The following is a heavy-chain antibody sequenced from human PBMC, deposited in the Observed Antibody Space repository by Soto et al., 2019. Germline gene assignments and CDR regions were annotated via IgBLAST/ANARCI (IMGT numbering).Heavy chain of an antibody. CDR1: GGSFSTYY. Sequence: QVQLQESGPGLVKPSETLSLTCSVSGGSFSTYYWTWIRQTPGKGLEWIGHIYHSGTIRYNPSLRSRDTIPEDTSKKQFSLRLDSVTAADTAIYNWARAQMATIYFDYWGPGTLFTVSS. D-gene: IGHD5-12*01. CDR2: IYHSGTI. V-gene: IGHV4-59*08. J-gene: IGHJ4*02. CDR3: ARAQMATIYFDY.